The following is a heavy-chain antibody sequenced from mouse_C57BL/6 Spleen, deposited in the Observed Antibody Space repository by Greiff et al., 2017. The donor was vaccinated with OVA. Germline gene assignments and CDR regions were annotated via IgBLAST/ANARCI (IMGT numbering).Heavy chain of an antibody. Sequence: VQLQQSGPELVKPGASVKISCKASGYTFTDYYMNWVKQSHGKSLEWIGDINPNNGGTSYNQKFKGKATLTVDKSSSTAYMELRSLTSEDSAVYYCAREGGDYDDYWGQGTTLTVSS. D-gene: IGHD2-4*01. CDR2: INPNNGGT. CDR3: AREGGDYDDY. J-gene: IGHJ2*01. CDR1: GYTFTDYY. V-gene: IGHV1-26*01.